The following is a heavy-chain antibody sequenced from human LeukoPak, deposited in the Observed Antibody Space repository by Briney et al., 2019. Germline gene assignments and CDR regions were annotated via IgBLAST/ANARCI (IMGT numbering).Heavy chain of an antibody. CDR3: ARYHRGSGSYQFDY. CDR2: INPNSGGT. V-gene: IGHV1-2*02. J-gene: IGHJ4*02. CDR1: GYTFTSYG. D-gene: IGHD3-10*01. Sequence: ASVKVSCKASGYTFTSYGISWVRQAPGQGLEWMGWINPNSGGTNYAQKFQGRVTMTRDTSISTAYMELSRLRSDDTAVYYCARYHRGSGSYQFDYWGQGTLVTVSS.